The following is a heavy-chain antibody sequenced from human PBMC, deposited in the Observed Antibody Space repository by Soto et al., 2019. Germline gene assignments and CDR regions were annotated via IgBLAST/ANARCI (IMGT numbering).Heavy chain of an antibody. CDR2: IYYSGST. CDR1: GGSVTSATYY. D-gene: IGHD2-2*01. J-gene: IGHJ6*02. V-gene: IGHV4-61*01. Sequence: QVQLQESGPGLVKPSETLSLTCTVSGGSVTSATYYWSWIRQPPGRGPEWIGYIYYSGSTNYNPSLKSRVTISVDTSKNQFSLKLSSVTAADTAVYYCARDSSSYGMDVWGQGTTVTVSS. CDR3: ARDSSSYGMDV.